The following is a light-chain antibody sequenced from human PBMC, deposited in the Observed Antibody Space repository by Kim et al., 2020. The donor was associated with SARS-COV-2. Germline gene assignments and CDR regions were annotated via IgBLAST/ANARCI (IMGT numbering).Light chain of an antibody. V-gene: IGKV1-16*02. CDR3: QQYYTYPRT. CDR1: QGINNF. CDR2: AAS. J-gene: IGKJ1*01. Sequence: SLGERFDVPFRAGQGINNFFAWFQQNPGKAPQSLIYAASSLQSGVPSKFIGSGSETDFTLTINSLQPGDFATYYCQQYYTYPRTFGQGTQVDIK.